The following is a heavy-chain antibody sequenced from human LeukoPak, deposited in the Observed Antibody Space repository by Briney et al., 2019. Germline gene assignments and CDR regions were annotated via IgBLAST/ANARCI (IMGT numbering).Heavy chain of an antibody. Sequence: PGGSLRLSCEASGFTFKTYSMKWVRQAPGKGLEWISYISGDAGTTNYAGSVKGRFTISRDNAKSSLFLQMEGLSADDTAVYYCATVNFYYDDSGYMPFDHWGQGALVVISS. CDR3: ATVNFYYDDSGYMPFDH. V-gene: IGHV3-48*04. CDR2: ISGDAGTT. CDR1: GFTFKTYS. D-gene: IGHD3-22*01. J-gene: IGHJ4*02.